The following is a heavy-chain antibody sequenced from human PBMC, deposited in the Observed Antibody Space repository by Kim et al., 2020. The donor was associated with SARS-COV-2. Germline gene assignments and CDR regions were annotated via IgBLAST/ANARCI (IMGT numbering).Heavy chain of an antibody. D-gene: IGHD6-13*01. CDR2: IDPSGGST. V-gene: IGHV1-46*01. Sequence: ASVKVSCKASGYTFTRSYIHWVRQAPGQGLEWMGIIDPSGGSTTYAQKFQGRVTMTRDTSTSTVYMELSSLRSEDTAVYYCARDGELEQQLVRGGDPFDIWGQGTMVTVSS. CDR3: ARDGELEQQLVRGGDPFDI. J-gene: IGHJ3*02. CDR1: GYTFTRSY.